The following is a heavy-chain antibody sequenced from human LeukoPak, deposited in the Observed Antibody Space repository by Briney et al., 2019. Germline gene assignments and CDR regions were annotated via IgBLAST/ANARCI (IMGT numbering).Heavy chain of an antibody. CDR2: INPNSGGT. V-gene: IGHV1-2*04. Sequence: ASVKVSCKASGYTFTGYYMHWVRQAPGQGLEWMGWINPNSGGTNYAQKFQGWVTMTRDTSISTAYMELSSLRSEDTAVYYCARDSSGWYGYDYYYYYGMDVWGQGTTVTVSS. CDR3: ARDSSGWYGYDYYYYYGMDV. J-gene: IGHJ6*02. CDR1: GYTFTGYY. D-gene: IGHD6-19*01.